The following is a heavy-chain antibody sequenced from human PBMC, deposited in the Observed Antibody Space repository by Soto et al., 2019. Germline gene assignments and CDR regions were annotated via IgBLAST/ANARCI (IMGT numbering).Heavy chain of an antibody. CDR2: ISSGSGTI. J-gene: IGHJ4*02. V-gene: IGHV3-48*02. CDR1: GFTFSSYS. D-gene: IGHD3-22*01. Sequence: LRLSCAASGFTFSSYSMNWARQAPGKGLEWLSYISSGSGTIYYADSVKGRFTISRDNAKNSLYLQMNSLRDEDTAVYYCAREEDAYDSSGFVDYWGQGTLVTVSS. CDR3: AREEDAYDSSGFVDY.